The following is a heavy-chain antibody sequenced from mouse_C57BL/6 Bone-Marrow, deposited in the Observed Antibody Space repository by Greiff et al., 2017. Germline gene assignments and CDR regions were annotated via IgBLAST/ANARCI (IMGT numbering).Heavy chain of an antibody. CDR3: ARGKYSNYVFDY. CDR1: GYTFTSYT. J-gene: IGHJ3*01. Sequence: QVQLQQSGAELARPGASVKMSCKASGYTFTSYTMPWVKQRPGQGLEWIGYINPSSGYTKYNQKFKDKATLTADKSSSTAYMQLSSRTSEDSAVDYCARGKYSNYVFDYWGQGTLVTVSA. D-gene: IGHD2-5*01. CDR2: INPSSGYT. V-gene: IGHV1-4*01.